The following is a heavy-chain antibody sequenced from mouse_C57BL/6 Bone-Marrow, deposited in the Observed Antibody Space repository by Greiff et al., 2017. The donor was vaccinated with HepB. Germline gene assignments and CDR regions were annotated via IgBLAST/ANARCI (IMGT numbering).Heavy chain of an antibody. CDR2: IDPSDSYI. Sequence: QVQLKQSGAEFVKPGASVKLSCKASGYTFTSYWMQWVKQRPGQGLEWIGEIDPSDSYINYNQKFKGKATLTVDTSSSTAYMQPSSLTSEDSAVYYWARRASLLSWFAYWGQGTLVTVSA. D-gene: IGHD3-1*01. CDR3: ARRASLLSWFAY. V-gene: IGHV1-50*01. J-gene: IGHJ3*01. CDR1: GYTFTSYW.